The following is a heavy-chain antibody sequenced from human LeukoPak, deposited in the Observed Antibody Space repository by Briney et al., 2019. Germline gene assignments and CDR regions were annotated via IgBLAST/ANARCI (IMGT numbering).Heavy chain of an antibody. CDR1: GFTFSSYG. CDR2: IRYDGSNK. Sequence: GGSLRLSCAASGFTFSSYGMHWVRQAPGKGLEWVAFIRYDGSNKNYADSVKGRFTISRDNSKNTLYLQMNSLRAEDTAVYYCAKDSLHIVVVVAATSGGFDYWGQGTLVTVSS. V-gene: IGHV3-30*02. D-gene: IGHD2-15*01. CDR3: AKDSLHIVVVVAATSGGFDY. J-gene: IGHJ4*02.